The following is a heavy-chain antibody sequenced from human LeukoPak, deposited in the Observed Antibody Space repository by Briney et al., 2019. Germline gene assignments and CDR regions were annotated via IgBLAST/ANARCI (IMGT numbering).Heavy chain of an antibody. CDR1: GGTFSSYA. CDR2: IIPILGIA. Sequence: ASVKVSCKASGGTFSSYAISWVRQAPGQGLEWMGRIIPILGIANYAQKFQGRVTITADKSTSTAYMELSSLRSEDTAVYYCARDWSPNIYYYYGMDVWGQGTTVTVSS. J-gene: IGHJ6*02. CDR3: ARDWSPNIYYYYGMDV. D-gene: IGHD1-1*01. V-gene: IGHV1-69*04.